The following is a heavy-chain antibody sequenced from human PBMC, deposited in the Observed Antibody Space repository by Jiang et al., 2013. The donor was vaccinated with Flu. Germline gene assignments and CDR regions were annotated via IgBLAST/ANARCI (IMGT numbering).Heavy chain of an antibody. CDR3: ARVRGSRGASSPYYFDY. V-gene: IGHV4-39*01. D-gene: IGHD2-21*01. Sequence: PGLVKASETLSLSCTLSGGSFSSTTYYWGWVRQPPGKGLEWIGTIHYTGNTYYNPSLESRIIILVDTSKNQMSLQLGSVTTTDTAVYFCARVRGSRGASSPYYFDYWGLGTPVTVSS. J-gene: IGHJ4*02. CDR2: IHYTGNT. CDR1: GGSFSSTTYY.